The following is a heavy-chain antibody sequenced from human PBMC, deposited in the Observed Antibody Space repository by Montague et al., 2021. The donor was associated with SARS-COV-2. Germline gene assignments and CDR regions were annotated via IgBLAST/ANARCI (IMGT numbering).Heavy chain of an antibody. CDR2: VTTSGTT. J-gene: IGHJ4*02. V-gene: IGHV4-4*07. Sequence: SETLSLTCAVSGGSITGFSWGWVRQPAGKGLEWIGRVTTSGTTNXXPSLRSRVTMSVDTSKNQFSLNLNSVTAADTAIYYCARTPTRPLSLDSWGQGTLVTVSS. D-gene: IGHD6-6*01. CDR1: GGSITGFS. CDR3: ARTPTRPLSLDS.